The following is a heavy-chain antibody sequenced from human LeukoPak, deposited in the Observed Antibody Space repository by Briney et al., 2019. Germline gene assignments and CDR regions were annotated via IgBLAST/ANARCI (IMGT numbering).Heavy chain of an antibody. CDR3: ARDPGAVAGN. Sequence: GGSLRLSCAASGFTFSSYSMNWVRQAPGKGLEWVSSISSSSSYIYYADSVKGRLTISRDNAKNSLYLQMNSLRAEDTAVYYCARDPGAVAGNWGQGTLVTVSS. V-gene: IGHV3-21*01. CDR2: ISSSSSYI. CDR1: GFTFSSYS. D-gene: IGHD6-19*01. J-gene: IGHJ4*02.